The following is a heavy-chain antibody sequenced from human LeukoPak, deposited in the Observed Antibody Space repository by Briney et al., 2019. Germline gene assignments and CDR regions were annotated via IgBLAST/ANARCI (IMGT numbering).Heavy chain of an antibody. V-gene: IGHV4-59*12. Sequence: SETLSLTCTVSGGSISSYYWSWIRQPPGKGLEWIGYIYYSGSTNYNPSLKSRVTISVDTSKNQFSLKLTSVTAADTAVYYCASPGYYGSGSYYKPAFDYWGQGTLVTVSS. CDR2: IYYSGST. J-gene: IGHJ4*02. CDR3: ASPGYYGSGSYYKPAFDY. CDR1: GGSISSYY. D-gene: IGHD3-10*01.